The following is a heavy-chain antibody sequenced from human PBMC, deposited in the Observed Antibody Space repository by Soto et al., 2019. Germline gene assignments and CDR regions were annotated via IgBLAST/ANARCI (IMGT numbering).Heavy chain of an antibody. V-gene: IGHV3-33*01. CDR2: ISSDGSNV. Sequence: PGGSLRLSCAASGFTFSGYGMHWVRQGLGKGLEWLTTISSDGSNVHYADSVKGRFTISRDNPKNTVYLQMNSLRAEDTAVYYCARLVSRRYFDSWGRGTLVTVSS. CDR3: ARLVSRRYFDS. D-gene: IGHD3-9*01. CDR1: GFTFSGYG. J-gene: IGHJ4*02.